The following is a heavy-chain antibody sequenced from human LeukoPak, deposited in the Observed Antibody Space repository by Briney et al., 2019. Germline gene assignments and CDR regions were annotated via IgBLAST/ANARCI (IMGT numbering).Heavy chain of an antibody. CDR3: TAGTGYTDFDY. D-gene: IGHD6-13*01. J-gene: IGHJ4*02. CDR2: IKSKTDDGTR. V-gene: IGHV3-15*01. CDR1: GFTFSNAW. Sequence: GGSLRLSCAASGFTFSNAWMSWVRQAPGKGLEWVGRIKSKTDDGTRDFAAPVKGRFTISRDDSKNTLYLQMNSLRTEDTAAYYCTAGTGYTDFDYWGQGTLVTVSS.